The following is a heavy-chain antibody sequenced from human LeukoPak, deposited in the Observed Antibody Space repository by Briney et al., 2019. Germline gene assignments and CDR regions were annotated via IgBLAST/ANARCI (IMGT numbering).Heavy chain of an antibody. Sequence: GGSLRLSCAASGFTFSNYAMSWVRQGPGKGLEWVSSISGSGGSTYYADSVKGRFTISRDNSKNTLYLQMNSLRAEDTAVYYCAKGRRDGYNREILVDYWGQGTLVTVSS. V-gene: IGHV3-23*01. CDR2: ISGSGGST. D-gene: IGHD5-24*01. J-gene: IGHJ4*02. CDR1: GFTFSNYA. CDR3: AKGRRDGYNREILVDY.